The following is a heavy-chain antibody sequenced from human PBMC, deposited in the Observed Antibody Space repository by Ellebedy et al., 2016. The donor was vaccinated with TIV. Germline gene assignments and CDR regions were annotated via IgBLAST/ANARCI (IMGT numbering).Heavy chain of an antibody. CDR1: GDSVSSNSAA. CDR3: ARVVPLRDSWYWYFDL. V-gene: IGHV6-1*01. CDR2: TYYRSKWYN. Sequence: SQTLSLTCAISGDSVSSNSAAWNWIRQSPSRGLEWLGRTYYRSKWYNDYAVSVKSRITINPDTSKNQFSLKLSSVTAADTAVYYCARVVPLRDSWYWYFDLWGRGTLVTVSS. J-gene: IGHJ2*01. D-gene: IGHD2-2*01.